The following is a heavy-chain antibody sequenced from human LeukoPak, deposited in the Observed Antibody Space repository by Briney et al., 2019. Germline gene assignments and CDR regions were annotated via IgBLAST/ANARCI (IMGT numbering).Heavy chain of an antibody. Sequence: PSETLSLTCTASGGSISSYYWSWIRQPAGKGLEWIGRIYTSGSTNCNPSLKSRVTMSVDTSKNQFSLKLSSVTAADTAVYYCARGNDFWSGYYSRGWFDPWGQGTLVTVSS. J-gene: IGHJ5*02. CDR1: GGSISSYY. CDR2: IYTSGST. D-gene: IGHD3-3*01. CDR3: ARGNDFWSGYYSRGWFDP. V-gene: IGHV4-4*07.